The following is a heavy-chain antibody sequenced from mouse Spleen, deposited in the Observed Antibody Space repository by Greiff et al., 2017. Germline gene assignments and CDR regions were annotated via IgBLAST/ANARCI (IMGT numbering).Heavy chain of an antibody. CDR2: IWRGGST. CDR3: AKKSIDGYYGFAY. V-gene: IGHV2-5*01. J-gene: IGHJ3*01. Sequence: VQLQQSGPGLVQPSQSLSITCTVSGFSLTSYGVHWVRQSPGKGLEWLGVIWRGGSTDYNAAFMSRLSITKDNSKSQVFFKMNSLQADDTAIYYCAKKSIDGYYGFAYWGQGTLVTVSA. D-gene: IGHD2-3*01. CDR1: GFSLTSYG.